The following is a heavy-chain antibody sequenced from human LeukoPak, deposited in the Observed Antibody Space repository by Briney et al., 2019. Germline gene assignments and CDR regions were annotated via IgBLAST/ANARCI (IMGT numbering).Heavy chain of an antibody. CDR3: AKSGSGWYGAYYFDY. D-gene: IGHD6-19*01. Sequence: GGSLRLSCAASGFTFSSYAMSWVRQAPGKGLEWVSAISGSGGSTYYADSVKGRFTISRDNSKNTLSLQMNSLRAEDTAVYYCAKSGSGWYGAYYFDYWGQGALVTVSS. CDR1: GFTFSSYA. CDR2: ISGSGGST. V-gene: IGHV3-23*01. J-gene: IGHJ4*02.